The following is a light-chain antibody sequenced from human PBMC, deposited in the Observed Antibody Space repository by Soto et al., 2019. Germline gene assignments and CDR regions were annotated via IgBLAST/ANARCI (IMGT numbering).Light chain of an antibody. J-gene: IGLJ2*01. V-gene: IGLV2-14*03. CDR1: SSDVGGYNY. CDR3: SSYTSSSTYVV. CDR2: DVI. Sequence: QSALTQPASVSGSPGQSITISCTGTSSDVGGYNYVSWYQQHPGKAPKLMIYDVINRPSGVSNRFSGSKSGNSASLTISGXXXXXEADYYCSSYTSSSTYVVFGGGTKLTVL.